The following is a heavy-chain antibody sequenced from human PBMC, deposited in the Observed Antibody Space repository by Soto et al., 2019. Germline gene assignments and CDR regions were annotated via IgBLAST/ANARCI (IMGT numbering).Heavy chain of an antibody. CDR3: ARLGYYYGSGSYYYYGMDV. J-gene: IGHJ6*02. CDR2: ISAYNGNT. Sequence: ASVKVSCKASGYTFTTYGISWVRQAPGQGLEWMGWISAYNGNTNYAQKLQGRVTMTTDTSTSTAYMELRSLSSDDTAVYYCARLGYYYGSGSYYYYGMDVWGQGTTVTVSS. D-gene: IGHD3-10*01. CDR1: GYTFTTYG. V-gene: IGHV1-18*01.